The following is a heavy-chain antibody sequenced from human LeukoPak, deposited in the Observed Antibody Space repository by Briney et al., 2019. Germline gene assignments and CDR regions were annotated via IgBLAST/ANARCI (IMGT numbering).Heavy chain of an antibody. D-gene: IGHD3-10*01. Sequence: SQTLSLTCAISGDSVSRNTAGWNWIRQSPSRGLEWLGRTYYRSKWYSDFAPSVRNRITINPDTSKNQFSLQLNSVTPEDTAVYYCARDSDYYGSGSYYDRWGQGTLVTVSS. J-gene: IGHJ4*02. V-gene: IGHV6-1*01. CDR1: GDSVSRNTAG. CDR3: ARDSDYYGSGSYYDR. CDR2: TYYRSKWYS.